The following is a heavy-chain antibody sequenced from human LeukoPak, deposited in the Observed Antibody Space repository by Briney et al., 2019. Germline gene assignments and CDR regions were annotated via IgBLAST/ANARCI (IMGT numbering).Heavy chain of an antibody. V-gene: IGHV4-4*07. D-gene: IGHD2-15*01. J-gene: IGHJ3*02. CDR3: ARGRYCSADICTGGDSFDI. CDR1: GGSISNYN. Sequence: PSETLSLTCTVSGGSISNYNWSWIRQPAGKGLEWIGRKYAGGSSNYNAPVQSRVTISVDTSKKQFSLKLRSVTAGDTAVYYCARGRYCSADICTGGDSFDIWGQGTMVSVSP. CDR2: KYAGGSS.